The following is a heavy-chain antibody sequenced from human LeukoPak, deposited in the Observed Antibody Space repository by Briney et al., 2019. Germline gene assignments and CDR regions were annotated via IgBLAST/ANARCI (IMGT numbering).Heavy chain of an antibody. J-gene: IGHJ6*02. CDR1: GGSTSSDY. Sequence: PSETLSLTCTVSGGSTSSDYWSWIRQPPGKGLEWIGEINHSGSTNYNPSLKSRVTISVDTSKNQFSLKLSSVTAADTAVYYCARQGPYYYDSSGYPYYYYYGMDVWGQGTTVTVSS. V-gene: IGHV4-34*01. CDR2: INHSGST. D-gene: IGHD3-22*01. CDR3: ARQGPYYYDSSGYPYYYYYGMDV.